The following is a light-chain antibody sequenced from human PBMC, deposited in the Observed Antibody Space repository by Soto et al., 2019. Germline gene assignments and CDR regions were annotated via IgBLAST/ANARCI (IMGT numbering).Light chain of an antibody. CDR1: SSDIGSYNY. CDR2: EVN. Sequence: QSALTQPASVPGSPGQSITVSCTGTSSDIGSYNYVSWYQQHPGKAPKLIIYEVNNRPSGVSNRFSGSKSGNTAPLTVSGLQAEDEADYYCASFTTTSTRVFGTGTKVTVL. CDR3: ASFTTTSTRV. V-gene: IGLV2-14*01. J-gene: IGLJ1*01.